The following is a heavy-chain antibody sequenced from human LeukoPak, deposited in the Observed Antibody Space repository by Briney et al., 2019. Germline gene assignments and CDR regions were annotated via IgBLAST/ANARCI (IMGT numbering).Heavy chain of an antibody. CDR1: GFAFSSYG. J-gene: IGHJ4*02. Sequence: GGSLRLSCAASGFAFSSYGMHWVRQAPGKGLDWEAVISSDGSNTHYADSVKGRFTISRDNSKNTLSLQMDSLRADDTAVYYCAKDQAAFGDYDFDYWGQGTLVTVSP. CDR2: ISSDGSNT. CDR3: AKDQAAFGDYDFDY. V-gene: IGHV3-30*18. D-gene: IGHD4-17*01.